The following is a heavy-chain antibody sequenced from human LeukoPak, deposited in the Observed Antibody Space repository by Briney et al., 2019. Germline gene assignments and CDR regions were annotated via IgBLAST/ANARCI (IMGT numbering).Heavy chain of an antibody. J-gene: IGHJ4*02. D-gene: IGHD6-13*01. Sequence: EPSETLSLTCTVSGGSISSSSYYWGWIRQPPGKGLEWIGSIYYSGSTNYNPSLKSRVTISVDTSKNQFSLKLSSVTAADTAVYYCARVLGSSSWYYFDYWGQGTLVTVSS. CDR3: ARVLGSSSWYYFDY. CDR2: IYYSGST. CDR1: GGSISSSSYY. V-gene: IGHV4-39*07.